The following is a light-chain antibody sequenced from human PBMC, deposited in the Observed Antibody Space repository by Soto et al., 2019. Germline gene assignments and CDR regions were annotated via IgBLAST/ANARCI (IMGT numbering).Light chain of an antibody. CDR1: QSISRW. CDR3: QQYKDYSTWT. CDR2: DAS. V-gene: IGKV1-5*01. Sequence: DIPMTQSPSTLSASVGDRVTITCRASQSISRWLAWYQQKPGKAPKVLIWDASSLQRGVPSRFSGSGSGTEFTLTISSLQPDDFATYYCQQYKDYSTWTFGQGTKVEIK. J-gene: IGKJ1*01.